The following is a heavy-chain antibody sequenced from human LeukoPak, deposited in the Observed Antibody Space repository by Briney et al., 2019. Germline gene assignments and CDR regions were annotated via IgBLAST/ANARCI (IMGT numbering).Heavy chain of an antibody. D-gene: IGHD5-24*01. CDR2: ITTGGSST. J-gene: IGHJ4*02. Sequence: GGSLRLSCAASGFTFGSYWMHWVRQAPGKGLVWVSRITTGGSSTSYADSVKGRFTISRDNAKNTLYLQMNSLRVEDTAVYYCAKDYVSGDGYWDFDYWGQGTLVTVSS. V-gene: IGHV3-74*01. CDR1: GFTFGSYW. CDR3: AKDYVSGDGYWDFDY.